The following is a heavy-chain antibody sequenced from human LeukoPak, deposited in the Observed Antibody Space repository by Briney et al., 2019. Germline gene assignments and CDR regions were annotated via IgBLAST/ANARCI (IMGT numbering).Heavy chain of an antibody. CDR2: ISSSGSPI. D-gene: IGHD1-7*01. V-gene: IGHV3-48*03. CDR3: ARERNYIAFDY. Sequence: GGSLRLSCAASGFTPSTYEMNWVRQAAGLGLEWVSYISSSGSPIYYADSVKGRFTISRDNAENSLYLQMNSLRAEDTAVYYCARERNYIAFDYWGQGTLVTVSS. CDR1: GFTPSTYE. J-gene: IGHJ4*02.